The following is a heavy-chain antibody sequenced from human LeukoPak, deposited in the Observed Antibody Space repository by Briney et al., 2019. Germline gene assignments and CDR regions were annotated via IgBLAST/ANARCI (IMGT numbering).Heavy chain of an antibody. D-gene: IGHD2-15*01. CDR3: ARDIVVVVAATIYYYYGMDV. J-gene: IGHJ6*02. Sequence: PGRSLRLSCAASGFTFSTYAMHWVRQAPGKGLEWVANIKQDGSEKYYVDSVRGRFTISRDNAKNSLYLQMNSLRAEDTAVYYCARDIVVVVAATIYYYYGMDVWGQGTTVTVSS. V-gene: IGHV3-7*01. CDR1: GFTFSTYA. CDR2: IKQDGSEK.